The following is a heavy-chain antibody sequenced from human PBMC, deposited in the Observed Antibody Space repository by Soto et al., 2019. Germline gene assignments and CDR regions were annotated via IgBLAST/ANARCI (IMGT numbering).Heavy chain of an antibody. V-gene: IGHV4-30-4*01. Sequence: PSETLSLTCTVSGGSISSGDYYWSWIRQPPGKGLEWIGYIYYSGSTYYNPSLKSRVTISVDTSKNQFSLQLSSVTAADTAVYYCARVYGDYVHYFDYWGQGTLGTVSS. J-gene: IGHJ4*02. CDR3: ARVYGDYVHYFDY. CDR1: GGSISSGDYY. D-gene: IGHD4-17*01. CDR2: IYYSGST.